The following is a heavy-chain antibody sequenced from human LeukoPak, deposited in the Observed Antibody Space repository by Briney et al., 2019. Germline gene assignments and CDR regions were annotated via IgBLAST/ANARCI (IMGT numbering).Heavy chain of an antibody. CDR1: GYTFTSYD. Sequence: ASVRVSCKASGYTFTSYDINWVRQATGQGLEWMGWMNPNSGNTGYAQKFQGRVTMTRNTSISTAYMELSSLRSEDTVVYYCARGRAVAVDYFDYWGQGTLVTVSS. CDR3: ARGRAVAVDYFDY. CDR2: MNPNSGNT. D-gene: IGHD6-19*01. J-gene: IGHJ4*02. V-gene: IGHV1-8*01.